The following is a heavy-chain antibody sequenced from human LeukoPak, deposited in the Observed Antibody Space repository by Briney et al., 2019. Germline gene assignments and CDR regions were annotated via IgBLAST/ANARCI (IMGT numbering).Heavy chain of an antibody. J-gene: IGHJ4*02. CDR2: ISYDGSNK. V-gene: IGHV3-30-3*01. D-gene: IGHD4-17*01. CDR3: AREEYGEFDY. Sequence: GGSLRLSCAASGFTFSSYAMHWVRQAPGKGLEWVAVISYDGSNKYYADSVKGRFTISRDNSENTLYLQMNSLRAEDTAVYYCAREEYGEFDYWGQGTLVTVSS. CDR1: GFTFSSYA.